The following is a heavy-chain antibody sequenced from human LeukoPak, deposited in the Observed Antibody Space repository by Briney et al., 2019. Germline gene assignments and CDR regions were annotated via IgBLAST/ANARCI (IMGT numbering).Heavy chain of an antibody. V-gene: IGHV4-61*01. CDR3: AGGFYDYVWGSYRPQGAFDI. CDR2: IYYSGST. D-gene: IGHD3-16*02. Sequence: SETLSLTCTVSGGSISSGSYYWSWIRQPPGKGLEWIGYIYYSGSTNYNPSLKSRVTISVDTSKNQFSLKLSSVTAADTAVYYCAGGFYDYVWGSYRPQGAFDIWGQGTMVTVSS. J-gene: IGHJ3*02. CDR1: GGSISSGSYY.